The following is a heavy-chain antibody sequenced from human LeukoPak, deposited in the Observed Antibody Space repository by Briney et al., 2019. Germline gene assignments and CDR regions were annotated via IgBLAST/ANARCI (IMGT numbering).Heavy chain of an antibody. CDR3: ARGPIQLWIHNAMDV. CDR1: GFTFDDHA. Sequence: PGGSLRLSCTGSGFTFDDHAMSWVRQAPGKGLEWVGFIRSKAYRGTTEYAASVKGRFTISRDDSASIAYLQMNSLRTEDTAVYYCARGPIQLWIHNAMDVWGQGTTVTVSS. D-gene: IGHD5-18*01. CDR2: IRSKAYRGTT. V-gene: IGHV3-49*04. J-gene: IGHJ6*02.